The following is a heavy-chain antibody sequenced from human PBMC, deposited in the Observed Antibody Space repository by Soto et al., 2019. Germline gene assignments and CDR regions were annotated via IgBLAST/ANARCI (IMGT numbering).Heavy chain of an antibody. Sequence: GGSLRLSCAASGFTFSSYAMSWVRQAPGKGLEWVSAISGSGGSTYYADSVKGRFTISRDNSKNTLYLQMNSLRAEDTAVYYCAKDRPLGFGVVIINGDYWGQGTLVTVSS. J-gene: IGHJ4*02. CDR1: GFTFSSYA. D-gene: IGHD3-3*01. V-gene: IGHV3-23*01. CDR2: ISGSGGST. CDR3: AKDRPLGFGVVIINGDY.